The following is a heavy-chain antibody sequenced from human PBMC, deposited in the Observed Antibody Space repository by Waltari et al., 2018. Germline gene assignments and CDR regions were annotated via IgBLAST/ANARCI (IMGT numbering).Heavy chain of an antibody. CDR3: ARGTRTRDGYDWGYYFDY. J-gene: IGHJ4*02. CDR1: GGSFSGYY. V-gene: IGHV4-34*01. CDR2: INHSGST. D-gene: IGHD5-12*01. Sequence: QVQLQQWGAGLLKPSETLSLTCAVYGGSFSGYYWSWIRQPPGKGLEWIGEINHSGSTNYNPSLKSRVTIAIDMSRNEISLELRSVSAADTATYYCARGTRTRDGYDWGYYFDYWGQGTLVTVSS.